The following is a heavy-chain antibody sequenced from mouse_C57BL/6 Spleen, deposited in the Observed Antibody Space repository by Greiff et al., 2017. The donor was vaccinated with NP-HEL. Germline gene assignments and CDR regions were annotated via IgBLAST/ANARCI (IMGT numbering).Heavy chain of an antibody. Sequence: VQLQQSGAELVKPGASVKISCKASGYAFSSYWMNWVKQRPGKGLEWIGQIYPGDGDTNYNGKFTGKATLTADKSSSTAYMQLSSLTSEDSAVYFCARSRPSLYGNVYYAMDYWGQGTSVTVSS. J-gene: IGHJ4*01. CDR2: IYPGDGDT. D-gene: IGHD2-10*02. CDR3: ARSRPSLYGNVYYAMDY. CDR1: GYAFSSYW. V-gene: IGHV1-80*01.